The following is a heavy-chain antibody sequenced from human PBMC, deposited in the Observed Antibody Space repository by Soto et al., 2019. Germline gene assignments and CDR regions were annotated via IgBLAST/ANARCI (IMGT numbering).Heavy chain of an antibody. CDR3: AKGRYSSGWYLYYFDY. V-gene: IGHV3-23*01. J-gene: IGHJ4*02. Sequence: PSGGSLRLSCAASGFTFSSYAMSWVRQAPGKGLEWVSAISGSGGSTYYADSVKGRFTISRDNSKNTLYLQMNSLRAEDTAVYYCAKGRYSSGWYLYYFDYWVQGTLVTVSS. CDR2: ISGSGGST. CDR1: GFTFSSYA. D-gene: IGHD6-19*01.